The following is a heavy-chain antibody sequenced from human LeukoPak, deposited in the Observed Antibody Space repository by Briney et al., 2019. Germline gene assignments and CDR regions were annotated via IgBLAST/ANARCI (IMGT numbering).Heavy chain of an antibody. CDR3: AKGRVFRGAFFDY. D-gene: IGHD3-10*01. CDR2: ISGSDGRT. CDR1: GFTFSNYA. V-gene: IGHV3-23*01. J-gene: IGHJ4*02. Sequence: GGSLRLSCAASGFTFSNYAMNWVRQAPGKGLEWVSAISGSDGRTYYADSVKGRFTITRDNSKNTLYLQMNSLRAEDTAVFYCAKGRVFRGAFFDYWGQGTLVTVSS.